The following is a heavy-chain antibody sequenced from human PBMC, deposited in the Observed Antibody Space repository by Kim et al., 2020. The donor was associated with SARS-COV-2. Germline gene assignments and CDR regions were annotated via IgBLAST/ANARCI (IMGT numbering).Heavy chain of an antibody. CDR1: GFTFSDYY. Sequence: GGSLRLSCAASGFTFSDYYMSWIRQAPGKGLEWVSYISGSGTTIHYADSVRGRFTISRDNAKKSLYLQMNSLRAEDTAVYYCAGNYAFWSGYPQGYFQHWGQGTLVTVSS. CDR3: AGNYAFWSGYPQGYFQH. CDR2: ISGSGTTI. V-gene: IGHV3-11*01. D-gene: IGHD3-3*01. J-gene: IGHJ1*01.